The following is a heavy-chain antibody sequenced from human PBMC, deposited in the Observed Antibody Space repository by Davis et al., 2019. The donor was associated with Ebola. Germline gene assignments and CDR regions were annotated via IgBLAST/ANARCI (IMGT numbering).Heavy chain of an antibody. CDR1: GFNFNYYG. CDR3: ARDNYWKLDY. CDR2: IPYDGSNK. Sequence: PGGSLRLSCAASGFNFNYYGMHWVRQAPGKGLEWVAFIPYDGSNKYYADSVKGRFTISRDNARNSFYLQMNSLRVEDTAVYYCARDNYWKLDYWGQGILVTVSS. J-gene: IGHJ4*02. D-gene: IGHD4-11*01. V-gene: IGHV3-30*03.